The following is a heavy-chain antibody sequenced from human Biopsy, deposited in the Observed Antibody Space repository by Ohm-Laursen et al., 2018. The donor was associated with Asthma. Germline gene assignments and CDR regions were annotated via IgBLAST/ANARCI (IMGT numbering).Heavy chain of an antibody. CDR3: ARRGITGTTLDY. D-gene: IGHD1-7*01. V-gene: IGHV1-46*01. CDR1: GYTFTSYY. Sequence: ASVTASCQASGYTFTSYYMHWVRQAPGQGLEWMGIINPSGGSTSYAQKFQGRVTMTRDTSTSTVYMELSSLRSEDTAVYYCARRGITGTTLDYWGQGTLVTVSS. CDR2: INPSGGST. J-gene: IGHJ4*02.